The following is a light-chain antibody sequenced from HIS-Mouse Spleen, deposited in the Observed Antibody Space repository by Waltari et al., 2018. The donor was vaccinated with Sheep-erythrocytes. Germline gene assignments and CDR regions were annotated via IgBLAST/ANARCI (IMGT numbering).Light chain of an antibody. Sequence: QSALTQPASVSGSPGQSITISCTGTSSDVGSYNLVSWYQQHPGKAPKLMIYEGSKRPSGVSNRFSCSKSGNTASLTISGLQAEDEADYYCCSYAGSPWVFGGGTKLTVL. CDR1: SSDVGSYNL. V-gene: IGLV2-23*01. CDR2: EGS. CDR3: CSYAGSPWV. J-gene: IGLJ3*02.